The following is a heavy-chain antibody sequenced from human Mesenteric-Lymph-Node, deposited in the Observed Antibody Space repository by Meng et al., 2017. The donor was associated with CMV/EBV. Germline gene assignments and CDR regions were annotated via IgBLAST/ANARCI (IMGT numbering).Heavy chain of an antibody. CDR3: ARYPTTGHYYQMDG. Sequence: GGSLRLSCAASGFSVSGNFMGWVRQAPGKGLEWVSYISSSGSAIYYAVSVKGRFTISRDNAKNSLYLQMNSLRAEDTAVYYCARYPTTGHYYQMDGGGQGKKVTVSS. CDR2: ISSSGSAI. CDR1: GFSVSGNF. D-gene: IGHD4-17*01. J-gene: IGHJ6*02. V-gene: IGHV3-11*04.